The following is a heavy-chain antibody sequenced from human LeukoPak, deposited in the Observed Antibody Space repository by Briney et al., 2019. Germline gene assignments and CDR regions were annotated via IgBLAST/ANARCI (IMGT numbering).Heavy chain of an antibody. Sequence: GGSLRLSCAASGFTFSTYAMSWVRQAPGKGLEWVSGISGSGDSTYYAESVKGHFTISRDNSNNTLYLQMNSLRAEHTALYYCAKSGALSGSGRLGVDVWGQGTTVTVSS. J-gene: IGHJ6*02. CDR2: ISGSGDST. CDR1: GFTFSTYA. V-gene: IGHV3-23*01. D-gene: IGHD3-10*01. CDR3: AKSGALSGSGRLGVDV.